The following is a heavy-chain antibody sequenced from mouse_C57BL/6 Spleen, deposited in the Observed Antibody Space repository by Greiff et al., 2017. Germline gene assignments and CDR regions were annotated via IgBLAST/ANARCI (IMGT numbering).Heavy chain of an antibody. CDR2: ISGGGGNT. CDR3: ARRGWGRDYFDD. D-gene: IGHD3-3*01. J-gene: IGHJ2*01. Sequence: EVQLVESGGGLVKPGGSLKLSCAASGFTFSSYTMSWVRQTPEKRLEWVATISGGGGNTYYPDSVKGRFTISRDNAKNTLYLQMSSLRSEDTALYYCARRGWGRDYFDDWGQGTTLTVSS. CDR1: GFTFSSYT. V-gene: IGHV5-9*01.